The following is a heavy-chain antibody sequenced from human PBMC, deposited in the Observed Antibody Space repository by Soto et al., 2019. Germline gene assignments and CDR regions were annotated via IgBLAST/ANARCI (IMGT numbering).Heavy chain of an antibody. Sequence: QVQLVESGGGVVQPGRSLRLSCAASGFTFSSYGMHWVRQAPGKGLEWVAVIPYDGSNKYYADSVKGRFTISRDNSKNTLYLQMNSLRAEDTAVYYCAKDKVSVVVTAPFDYWGQGTLVTVSS. CDR1: GFTFSSYG. D-gene: IGHD2-21*02. CDR2: IPYDGSNK. CDR3: AKDKVSVVVTAPFDY. V-gene: IGHV3-30*18. J-gene: IGHJ4*02.